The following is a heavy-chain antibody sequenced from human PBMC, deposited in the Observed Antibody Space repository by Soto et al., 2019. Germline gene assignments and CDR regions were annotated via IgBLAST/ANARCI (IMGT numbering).Heavy chain of an antibody. CDR1: GFTFSDYS. CDR2: ISSDNNYI. D-gene: IGHD2-15*01. CDR3: ARGRTCTGASCYGGGDY. J-gene: IGHJ4*02. Sequence: EVQLVESGGGLVKPGGSLRLSCAASGFTFSDYSMNWMRQAPGKGLEWVASISSDNNYISYRDSVEGRFTISRDNAKNSLYLQMTSLGAEDTAVYYCARGRTCTGASCYGGGDYWGQGTLVTVSS. V-gene: IGHV3-21*02.